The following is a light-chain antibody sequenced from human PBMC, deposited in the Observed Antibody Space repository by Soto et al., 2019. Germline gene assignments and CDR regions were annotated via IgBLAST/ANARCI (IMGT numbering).Light chain of an antibody. V-gene: IGKV3-15*01. Sequence: KLLTQSPGTLSLSPGERATLFCRASQSLSSSLAWYQQKSGQAPRLIIYGTSRRATGVPVRFSGSGSGTDFTLTISSLQSEEFGVYFCQQYDNWPWTLGQGTKVEMK. CDR2: GTS. CDR3: QQYDNWPWT. J-gene: IGKJ1*01. CDR1: QSLSSS.